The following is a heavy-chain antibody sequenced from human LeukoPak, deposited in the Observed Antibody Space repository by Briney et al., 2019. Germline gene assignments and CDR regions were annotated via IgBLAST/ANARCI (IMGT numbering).Heavy chain of an antibody. CDR2: IYPGDSDT. D-gene: IGHD5-24*01. CDR3: ARGEDGYSQNPFDI. Sequence: GESLKISCKASGYRFTSYWIGWVRQMPGNGLEWMGIIYPGDSDTRYSPSSQSQVTISVDKSISTAFLQWSSLKASDSAIYYCARGEDGYSQNPFDIWGQGTMVTVSS. J-gene: IGHJ3*02. CDR1: GYRFTSYW. V-gene: IGHV5-51*01.